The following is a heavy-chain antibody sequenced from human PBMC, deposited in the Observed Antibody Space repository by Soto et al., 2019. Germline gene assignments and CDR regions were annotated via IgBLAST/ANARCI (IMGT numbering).Heavy chain of an antibody. CDR2: IRNRANSYGT. V-gene: IGHV3-72*01. J-gene: IGHJ4*02. Sequence: EVQLVESGGGSVQPGGSLRLSCAASGFTFSDHYMDWVRQAPGKGLEWAGRIRNRANSYGTDYAAAVKGRFTISRDDSSNLLYLEMGSMRTEDTAVYYCVRVGLGGSTRVFDFWGQGTLVTVSS. CDR3: VRVGLGGSTRVFDF. CDR1: GFTFSDHY. D-gene: IGHD2-2*01.